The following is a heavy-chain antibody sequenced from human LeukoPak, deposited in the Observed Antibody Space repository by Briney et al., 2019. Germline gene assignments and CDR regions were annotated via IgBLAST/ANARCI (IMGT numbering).Heavy chain of an antibody. Sequence: GGSLRLSCAASGFTFSSYGMHWVRQAPGKGLEWVAVISYDGSNKYYADSVKGRFTISRDNSKNTLYLQMNSLRAEDTAVCYAWGSYYYGSGSHTGDYYFDYWGQGTLVTVSS. CDR2: ISYDGSNK. CDR3: WGSYYYGSGSHTGDYYFDY. CDR1: GFTFSSYG. J-gene: IGHJ4*02. V-gene: IGHV3-30*03. D-gene: IGHD3-10*01.